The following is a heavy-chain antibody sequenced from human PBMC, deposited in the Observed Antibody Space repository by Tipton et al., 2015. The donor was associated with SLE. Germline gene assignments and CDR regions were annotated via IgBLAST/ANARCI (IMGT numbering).Heavy chain of an antibody. Sequence: SLRLSRAASGFTFSGSAMHWVRQASGKGLEWVGRIRSKANSYATAYAASVKGRFTISRDDSKNTAYLQMNSLKTEDTAVYYCTVDYYDSSGSHFGFDYWGQGTLVTVSS. V-gene: IGHV3-73*01. J-gene: IGHJ4*02. CDR2: IRSKANSYAT. CDR3: TVDYYDSSGSHFGFDY. CDR1: GFTFSGSA. D-gene: IGHD3-22*01.